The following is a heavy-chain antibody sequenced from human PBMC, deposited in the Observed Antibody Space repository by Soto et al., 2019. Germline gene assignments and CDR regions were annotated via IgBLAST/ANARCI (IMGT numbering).Heavy chain of an antibody. CDR3: ARQVSSSSRYFYMDV. CDR1: GYSFINYW. V-gene: IGHV5-51*01. D-gene: IGHD6-6*01. Sequence: PGESLKISCKGSGYSFINYWIAWVRQMSGKGLEWMGIIYPGDSDTRYSPSFQGQVTISVDKSISTTYLQLSSLEASDTAMYYCARQVSSSSRYFYMDVWGKGTTVTVSS. J-gene: IGHJ6*03. CDR2: IYPGDSDT.